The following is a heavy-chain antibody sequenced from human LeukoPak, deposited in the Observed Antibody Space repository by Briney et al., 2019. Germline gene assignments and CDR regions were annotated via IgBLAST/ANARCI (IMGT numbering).Heavy chain of an antibody. CDR1: GYTFTGYY. Sequence: VSVTVSCTASGYTFTGYYMHWVRQAPGQGLEWMGRINPNSGGTNYAQKFQGRVTMTRDTSISTAYMELSRLRSDDTAVYYCARMAAYYYDSSGYPYYYYGMDVWGQGTTVTVSS. CDR2: INPNSGGT. J-gene: IGHJ6*02. D-gene: IGHD3-22*01. CDR3: ARMAAYYYDSSGYPYYYYGMDV. V-gene: IGHV1-2*06.